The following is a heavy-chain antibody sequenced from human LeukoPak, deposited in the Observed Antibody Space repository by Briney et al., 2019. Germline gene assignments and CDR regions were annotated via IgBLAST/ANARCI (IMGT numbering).Heavy chain of an antibody. Sequence: PSETLSLTCVVSGGSISSSNWWSWVRPPPEKGLEWIGEIYHSGNTYYNPSLKSRVTISVDTSKNQFSLKLNSVTAADTAVYYCARAGYGDSDFDYWGQGTLVTVSS. V-gene: IGHV4-4*02. CDR3: ARAGYGDSDFDY. CDR2: IYHSGNT. D-gene: IGHD4-17*01. CDR1: GGSISSSNW. J-gene: IGHJ4*02.